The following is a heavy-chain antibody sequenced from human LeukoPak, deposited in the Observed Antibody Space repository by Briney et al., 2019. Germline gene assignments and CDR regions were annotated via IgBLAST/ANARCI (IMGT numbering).Heavy chain of an antibody. J-gene: IGHJ3*02. V-gene: IGHV1-2*06. CDR1: GYTFTGYY. CDR3: ARGGYAAAAGTVGAFDI. D-gene: IGHD6-13*01. CDR2: INPDSGGT. Sequence: ASVKVSCKASGYTFTGYYMHWVRQAPGQGLEWMGRINPDSGGTNYAQKFQGRVTMTRDTSTSTVYMELSSLRSEDTAVYYCARGGYAAAAGTVGAFDIWGQGTMVTVSS.